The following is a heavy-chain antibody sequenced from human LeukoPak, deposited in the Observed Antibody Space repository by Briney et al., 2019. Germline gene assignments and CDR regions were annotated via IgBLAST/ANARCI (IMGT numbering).Heavy chain of an antibody. Sequence: GGSLRLSCAASGFTFSSYWIICVRQAPGKGLEWVANIKQDGSEKYYVDSVKGRFTISRDNAKNSLYLQMNSLRAEDTAVYYCARGRGGYSYGSSFDYWGQGTLVTVSS. J-gene: IGHJ4*02. CDR2: IKQDGSEK. CDR3: ARGRGGYSYGSSFDY. V-gene: IGHV3-7*01. D-gene: IGHD5-18*01. CDR1: GFTFSSYW.